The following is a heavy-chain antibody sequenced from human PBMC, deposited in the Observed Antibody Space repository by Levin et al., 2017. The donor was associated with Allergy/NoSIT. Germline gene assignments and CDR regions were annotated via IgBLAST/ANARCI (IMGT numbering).Heavy chain of an antibody. V-gene: IGHV4-34*01. Sequence: SETLSLTCAVYGGSFSGYYWSWIRQPPGKGLEWIGEINHSGSTNYNPSLKSRVTISVDTSKNQFSLKLSSVTAADTAVYYCARRRYYYGSGSRLLGKYYFDYWGQGTLVTVSS. CDR3: ARRRYYYGSGSRLLGKYYFDY. D-gene: IGHD3-10*01. CDR1: GGSFSGYY. J-gene: IGHJ4*02. CDR2: INHSGST.